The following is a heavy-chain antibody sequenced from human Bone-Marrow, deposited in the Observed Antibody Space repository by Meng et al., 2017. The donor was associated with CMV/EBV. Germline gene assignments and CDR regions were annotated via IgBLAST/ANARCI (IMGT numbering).Heavy chain of an antibody. J-gene: IGHJ4*02. Sequence: LSGAASGFTLSSYSMNWVRQAPGKGLEWVSSISSSSSYIYYADSVKGRFTISRDNAKNSLYLQMNSLRAEDTAVYYCARDRQGVPVDYWGQGTLVTVSS. CDR1: GFTLSSYS. CDR2: ISSSSSYI. CDR3: ARDRQGVPVDY. D-gene: IGHD2-8*01. V-gene: IGHV3-21*01.